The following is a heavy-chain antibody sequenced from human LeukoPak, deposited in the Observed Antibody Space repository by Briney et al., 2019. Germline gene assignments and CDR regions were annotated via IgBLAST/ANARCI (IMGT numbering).Heavy chain of an antibody. D-gene: IGHD3-9*01. CDR2: IYHSGST. CDR1: GYSISSGYY. Sequence: PSETLSLTCAVSGYSISSGYYWGWIRQPLGKGLEWIGSIYHSGSTYYNPSLKSRVTISVDTSKNQFSLKLSSVTAADTAVYYCARDHYDILTGWTRVDPWGQGTLVTVSS. J-gene: IGHJ5*02. V-gene: IGHV4-38-2*02. CDR3: ARDHYDILTGWTRVDP.